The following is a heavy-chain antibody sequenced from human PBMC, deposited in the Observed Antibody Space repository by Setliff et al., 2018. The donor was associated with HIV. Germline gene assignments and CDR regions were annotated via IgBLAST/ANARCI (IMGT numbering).Heavy chain of an antibody. V-gene: IGHV4-34*01. J-gene: IGHJ4*02. Sequence: SETLSLTCSVYGTSFSDHYWSWVRQTPGKGLEWIGEMNQSGTTNYNPSLKSRVTMSIDTSERQFSLKLSSVTAADTAVYYCVRWYYCVSGACYRADYWGQGTMVTVSS. CDR3: VRWYYCVSGACYRADY. CDR2: MNQSGTT. CDR1: GTSFSDHY. D-gene: IGHD2-21*02.